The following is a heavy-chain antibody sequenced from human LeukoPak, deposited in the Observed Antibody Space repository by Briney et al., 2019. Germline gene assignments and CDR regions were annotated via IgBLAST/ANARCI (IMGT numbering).Heavy chain of an antibody. J-gene: IGHJ6*02. CDR3: AREDQLGLYYYYGMDV. Sequence: ASVKVSCKASGGTFSSYAISWVRRAPGQGLEWMGRIIPILGIANYAQKFQGRVTITADKSTSTAYMELSSLRSEDTAVYYCAREDQLGLYYYYGMDVWGQGTTVTVSS. CDR1: GGTFSSYA. CDR2: IIPILGIA. D-gene: IGHD1-7*01. V-gene: IGHV1-69*04.